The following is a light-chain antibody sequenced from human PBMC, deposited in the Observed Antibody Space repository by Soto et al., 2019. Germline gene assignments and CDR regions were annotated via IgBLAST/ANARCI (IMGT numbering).Light chain of an antibody. CDR1: SSDVGDYPY. Sequence: QSVLTQPASVSGSPGQSITISCTGTSSDVGDYPYVSWYQQHPGKAPKLIISEVTYRPSGISNRFSGSKSGNTASLTISGLQAEDEADYYCISYSARSTLEVFGGGTKVTVL. V-gene: IGLV2-14*01. CDR3: ISYSARSTLEV. CDR2: EVT. J-gene: IGLJ2*01.